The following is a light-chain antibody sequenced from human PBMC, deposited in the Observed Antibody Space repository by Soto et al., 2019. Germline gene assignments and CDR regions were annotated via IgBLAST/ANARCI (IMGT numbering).Light chain of an antibody. J-gene: IGKJ5*01. CDR2: HAS. CDR1: QNITNN. CDR3: QQYCGLPPLT. V-gene: IGKV1-33*01. Sequence: DIQMTQSPSSLSASIGDRVTITCQASQNITNNLSWYQQKPGKAPNLLIYHASKLAKGVTSRFSGSGSGTDFSFIITSLQREDLATYYCQQYCGLPPLTFGQGTRLEI.